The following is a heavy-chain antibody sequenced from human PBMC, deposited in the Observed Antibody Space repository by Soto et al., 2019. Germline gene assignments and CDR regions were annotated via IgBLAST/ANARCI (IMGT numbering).Heavy chain of an antibody. Sequence: ASVKVSCKASGYTFTSYGISWVRQAPGQGLEWMGWIIAYNGNANYAQKLQGRVTITTDKSTSTAYMELSSLRSEDTAVYYCAPSRGHPFDYWGQGTLVTVS. J-gene: IGHJ4*02. V-gene: IGHV1-18*01. CDR3: APSRGHPFDY. CDR1: GYTFTSYG. CDR2: IIAYNGNA. D-gene: IGHD3-22*01.